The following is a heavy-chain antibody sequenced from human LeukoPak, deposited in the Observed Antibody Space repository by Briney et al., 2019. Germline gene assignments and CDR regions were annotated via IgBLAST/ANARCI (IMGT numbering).Heavy chain of an antibody. Sequence: GGSLRLSCAASEFTFDDYAMHWVRQAPEKGLEWVSTISGDGLSTHYADSVKGRFTISRDNSKNSLFLQVSSLRTEDTALYYCAKEIERYSYHYGMDVWGRGTTVTVSS. V-gene: IGHV3-43*02. D-gene: IGHD1-1*01. CDR3: AKEIERYSYHYGMDV. CDR1: EFTFDDYA. CDR2: ISGDGLST. J-gene: IGHJ6*02.